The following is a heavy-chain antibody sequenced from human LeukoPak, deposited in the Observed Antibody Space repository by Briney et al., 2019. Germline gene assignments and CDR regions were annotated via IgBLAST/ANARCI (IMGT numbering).Heavy chain of an antibody. CDR1: GGSFSGYY. CDR3: ATRPGGYCSSTSCYVVDY. V-gene: IGHV4-34*01. Sequence: PSETLSLTCAVYGGSFSGYYWSWIRQPPGKGLEWIGEINHSGSTNYNPSLKSRVTISVDTSKNQFSLKLSSVTAADTAVYYCATRPGGYCSSTSCYVVDYWGQGTLVTVSS. D-gene: IGHD2-2*01. J-gene: IGHJ4*02. CDR2: INHSGST.